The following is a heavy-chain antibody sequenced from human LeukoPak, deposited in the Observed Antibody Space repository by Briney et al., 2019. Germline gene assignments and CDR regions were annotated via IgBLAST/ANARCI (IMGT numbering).Heavy chain of an antibody. CDR3: ARDQPNYDILTGYYPFDY. CDR2: ISSSSSYI. J-gene: IGHJ4*02. V-gene: IGHV3-21*01. D-gene: IGHD3-9*01. CDR1: GFTFSTYS. Sequence: GRSLRLSCAASGFTFSTYSMNWVRQAPGKGLESVSSISSSSSYIYYADSVKGRFTISRDNAKNSLYLQINSLRAEDTAVYYCARDQPNYDILTGYYPFDYWGQGTVVTVSS.